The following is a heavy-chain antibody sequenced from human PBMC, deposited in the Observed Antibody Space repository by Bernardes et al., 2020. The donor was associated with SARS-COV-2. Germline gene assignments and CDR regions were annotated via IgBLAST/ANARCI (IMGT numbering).Heavy chain of an antibody. J-gene: IGHJ4*02. Sequence: GGSLRLSCGVSGFSFRNYAMSWVRQAPGKGLEWVASISDSGARTYYADSVRGRFTISRDNSKNTLYMQMNSLRVDDTAVYYCAKRTLVGLTDGSPTDYWGQGTLVTVSS. CDR3: AKRTLVGLTDGSPTDY. D-gene: IGHD3-16*02. V-gene: IGHV3-23*01. CDR2: ISDSGART. CDR1: GFSFRNYA.